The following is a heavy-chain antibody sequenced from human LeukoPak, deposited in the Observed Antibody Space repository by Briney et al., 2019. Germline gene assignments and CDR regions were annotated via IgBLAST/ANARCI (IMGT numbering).Heavy chain of an antibody. CDR3: ARIGPAQVYSSSSDGSDY. Sequence: SETLSLTCTVSGGSISSSSYYWGWIRQPPGKGLEWIGSIYYSGSTYYNPSLKSRVTISVDTSKNQFSLKLSSVTAADTAVYYCARIGPAQVYSSSSDGSDYWGQGTLVTVSP. D-gene: IGHD6-6*01. CDR1: GGSISSSSYY. J-gene: IGHJ4*02. CDR2: IYYSGST. V-gene: IGHV4-39*07.